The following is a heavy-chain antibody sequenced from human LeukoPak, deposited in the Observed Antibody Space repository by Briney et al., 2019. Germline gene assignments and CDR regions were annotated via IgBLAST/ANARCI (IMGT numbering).Heavy chain of an antibody. Sequence: GGSLRLSCAASGFTFSSYGMHWVRQAPGKGLEWVAVISYDGSNKYYADSVKGRFTISRDNSKNTLYLQMNSLRAEDTAVYYCAREGGSWWNWGYFYYYMDVWGKGTTVTVSS. J-gene: IGHJ6*03. CDR1: GFTFSSYG. CDR2: ISYDGSNK. D-gene: IGHD7-27*01. V-gene: IGHV3-30*03. CDR3: AREGGSWWNWGYFYYYMDV.